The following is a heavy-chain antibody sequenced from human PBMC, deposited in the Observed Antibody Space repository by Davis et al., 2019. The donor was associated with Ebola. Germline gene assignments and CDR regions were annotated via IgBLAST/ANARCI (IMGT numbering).Heavy chain of an antibody. CDR1: GFTFSSYE. CDR2: IGSSSGDI. V-gene: IGHV3-23*01. Sequence: GESLKISCAASGFTFSSYEMNWVRQAPGKGLEWVSVIGSSSGDIKYTPSVEGRFTISRDNSKNTLYLQMNSLRAEDTAIYYCAKYVQTTVVAGFDSWGQGTLVTVSS. D-gene: IGHD6-19*01. J-gene: IGHJ4*02. CDR3: AKYVQTTVVAGFDS.